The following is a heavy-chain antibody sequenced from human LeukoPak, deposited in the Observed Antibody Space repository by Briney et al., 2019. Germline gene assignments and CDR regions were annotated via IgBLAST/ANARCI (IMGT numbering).Heavy chain of an antibody. CDR3: ARDASAYSGSYLDY. D-gene: IGHD1-26*01. V-gene: IGHV3-33*01. CDR1: GFTFSSYG. CDR2: IWYDGSNK. J-gene: IGHJ4*02. Sequence: GRSLRLSCAASGFTFSSYGMHWVRQAPGKGLEWVAVIWYDGSNKYYADSVKGRFTISRDNSKNMLYLQMNSLRAEDTAVYYCARDASAYSGSYLDYWGQGTLVTVSS.